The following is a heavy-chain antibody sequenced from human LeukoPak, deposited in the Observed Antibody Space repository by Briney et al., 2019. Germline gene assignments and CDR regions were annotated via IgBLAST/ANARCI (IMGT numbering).Heavy chain of an antibody. J-gene: IGHJ4*02. CDR3: ARIAVAGIDY. Sequence: GGSLRLSCAASGFTFSSYSMNWVRQAPGKGLEWVSSISSSSSYIYYADSVKGRFTISRDNAKNSLYLQMNSLRAQDTAVYYCARIAVAGIDYWGQGTLVTVSS. D-gene: IGHD6-19*01. CDR1: GFTFSSYS. CDR2: ISSSSSYI. V-gene: IGHV3-21*01.